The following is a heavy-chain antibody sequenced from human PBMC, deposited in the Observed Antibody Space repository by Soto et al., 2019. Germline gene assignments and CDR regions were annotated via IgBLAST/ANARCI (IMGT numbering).Heavy chain of an antibody. V-gene: IGHV1-18*01. CDR3: ARDPPLSAAIGRNWFAP. D-gene: IGHD2-2*01. CDR2: ISAYNGNT. Sequence: ASVKVSCKASGYTFTSYGISWVRQAPGQGLEWMGWISAYNGNTNYAQKLQGRVTMTTDTSTSTAYMELRSLRSDDTAVYYCARDPPLSAAIGRNWFAPWGQGTLVTVSS. CDR1: GYTFTSYG. J-gene: IGHJ5*02.